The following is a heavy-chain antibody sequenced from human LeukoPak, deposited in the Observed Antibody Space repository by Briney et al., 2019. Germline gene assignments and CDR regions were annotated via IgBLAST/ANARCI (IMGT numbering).Heavy chain of an antibody. J-gene: IGHJ5*02. Sequence: SQTLSLTCAISGDSVSSNSAAWNWIRQSPSRGLEWLGKTYYRSKWYNDYAVSVESRIIINSDTSKNQFSLQLNSVTPEDTAVYYCARVKRFRFDPWGQGTLVTVSS. V-gene: IGHV6-1*01. CDR3: ARVKRFRFDP. D-gene: IGHD3-3*01. CDR1: GDSVSSNSAA. CDR2: TYYRSKWYN.